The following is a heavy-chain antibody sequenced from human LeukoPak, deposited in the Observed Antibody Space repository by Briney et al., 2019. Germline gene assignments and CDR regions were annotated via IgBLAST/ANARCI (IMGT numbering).Heavy chain of an antibody. D-gene: IGHD3-10*01. CDR2: INHSGST. Sequence: GSLRLSCAASGFTFSSYAMSWVRQPPGKGLEWIGEINHSGSTNYNPSLKSRVTISVDTSKNQFSLKLSSVTAADTAVYYCARGGTMVRGVRTTRAFDIWGQGTMVTVSS. J-gene: IGHJ3*02. CDR3: ARGGTMVRGVRTTRAFDI. V-gene: IGHV4-34*01. CDR1: GFTFSSYA.